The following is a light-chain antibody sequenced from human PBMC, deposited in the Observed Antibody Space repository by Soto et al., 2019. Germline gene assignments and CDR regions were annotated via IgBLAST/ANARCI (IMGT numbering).Light chain of an antibody. CDR3: QAWDSSTVL. Sequence: SYELSQPPSVSVSPGQTASITCSGDELEDQYVSWYQQKAGQSPVLVIYQGSQRPSGIPERLSGSTSGDTATLTISETQAVDEADYYCQAWDSSTVLFGGGTQLTVL. J-gene: IGLJ3*02. V-gene: IGLV3-1*01. CDR2: QGS. CDR1: ELEDQY.